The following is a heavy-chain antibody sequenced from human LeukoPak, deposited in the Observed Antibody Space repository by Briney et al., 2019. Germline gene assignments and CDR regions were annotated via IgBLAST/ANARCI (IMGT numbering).Heavy chain of an antibody. CDR1: GYTFTGYY. CDR3: ARHRVSGSYSSRGTWFDP. V-gene: IGHV1-2*02. J-gene: IGHJ5*02. D-gene: IGHD3-10*01. Sequence: ASVKVSCKASGYTFTGYYMHWVRQAPGQGLEWMGWINPNSGGTNYAQKFQGRVTMTRDTSISTAYMELSRLRSDDTAVYYCARHRVSGSYSSRGTWFDPWGQGTLVTVSS. CDR2: INPNSGGT.